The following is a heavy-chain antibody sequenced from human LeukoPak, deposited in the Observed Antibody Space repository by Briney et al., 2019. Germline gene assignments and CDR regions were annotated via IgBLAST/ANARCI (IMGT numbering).Heavy chain of an antibody. CDR2: ISYDGSNK. V-gene: IGHV3-30-3*01. D-gene: IGHD2-15*01. CDR1: GFTFSSYA. CDR3: ARDLEDIVVVVAGPYYYGMDV. Sequence: PGGSLRLSCAASGFTFSSYAMHWVRQAPGKGLEWVAVISYDGSNKYYADSVKGRFTISRDNSKNTLYLQMNSPRAEDTAVYYCARDLEDIVVVVAGPYYYGMDVWGQGTTVTVSS. J-gene: IGHJ6*02.